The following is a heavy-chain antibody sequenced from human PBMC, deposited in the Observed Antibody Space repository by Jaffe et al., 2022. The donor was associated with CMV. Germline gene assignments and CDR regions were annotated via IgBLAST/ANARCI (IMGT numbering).Heavy chain of an antibody. CDR1: GGSISSSNW. CDR2: IYHSGST. J-gene: IGHJ5*02. CDR3: ARAPPYCSSTSCSRWFDP. Sequence: QVQLQESGPGLVKPSGTLSLTCAVSGGSISSSNWWSWVRQPPGKGLEWIGEIYHSGSTNYNPSLKSRVTISVDKSKNQFSLKLSSVTAADTAVYYCARAPPYCSSTSCSRWFDPWGQGTLVTVSS. V-gene: IGHV4-4*02. D-gene: IGHD2-2*01.